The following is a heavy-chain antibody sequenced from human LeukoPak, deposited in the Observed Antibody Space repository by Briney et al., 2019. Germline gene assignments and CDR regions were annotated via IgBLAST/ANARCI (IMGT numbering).Heavy chain of an antibody. CDR1: GGTFSSYA. CDR3: ASPVRGYSGDDSHFDY. D-gene: IGHD5-12*01. V-gene: IGHV1-69*01. CDR2: IIPIFGTA. J-gene: IGHJ4*02. Sequence: SVKVSCKASGGTFSSYAISWVRQAPGQGLEWMGGIIPIFGTANYAQKFQGRVTITADESTSTAYMELSSLRSEDTAVYYCASPVRGYSGDDSHFDYWGQGTLVTVSS.